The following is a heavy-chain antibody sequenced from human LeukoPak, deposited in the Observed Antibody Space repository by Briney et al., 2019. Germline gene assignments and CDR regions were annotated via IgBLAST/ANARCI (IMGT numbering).Heavy chain of an antibody. CDR2: IIPIFGTA. CDR3: ARDESNILTGASYYYYGMDV. Sequence: GSSVQVSCKASGGTFTNYAISWVRQAPGQGLEWMGGIIPIFGTANYAQKFQGRVTITADESTSTAYMELSSLRSEDTAIYYCARDESNILTGASYYYYGMDVWGQGTTVTVSS. D-gene: IGHD3-9*01. J-gene: IGHJ6*02. V-gene: IGHV1-69*01. CDR1: GGTFTNYA.